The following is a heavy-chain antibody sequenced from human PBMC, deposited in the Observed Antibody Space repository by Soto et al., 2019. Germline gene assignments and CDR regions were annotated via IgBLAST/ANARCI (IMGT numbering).Heavy chain of an antibody. Sequence: QVQLVESGGGVVQPGRSLRLSCAASGFTFSSYGMHWVRQAPGKGLERVAVISYDGSNKYYADSVKGRFTISRDNSMNTLYLQMNSLRAEDTAVYYCAKDRPSGSRPYYYGMDVWGQGTTVTVSS. CDR2: ISYDGSNK. CDR3: AKDRPSGSRPYYYGMDV. D-gene: IGHD1-26*01. J-gene: IGHJ6*02. CDR1: GFTFSSYG. V-gene: IGHV3-30*18.